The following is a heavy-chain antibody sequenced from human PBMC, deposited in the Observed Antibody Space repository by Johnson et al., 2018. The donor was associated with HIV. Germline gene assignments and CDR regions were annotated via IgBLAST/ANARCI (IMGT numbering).Heavy chain of an antibody. CDR1: GFTFSIYA. CDR3: GHSSSLLDAFDI. V-gene: IGHV3-30*04. Sequence: QVQLVESGGGVVQPGRSLRLSCAASGFTFSIYAMHWVRQAPGKGLEWVSLISFDGNDKYYADSVKGRFTISRDNSKNTRYVQMNSLRAEDTAVYYCGHSSSLLDAFDIWGQGTMGTVSS. J-gene: IGHJ3*02. D-gene: IGHD6-13*01. CDR2: ISFDGNDK.